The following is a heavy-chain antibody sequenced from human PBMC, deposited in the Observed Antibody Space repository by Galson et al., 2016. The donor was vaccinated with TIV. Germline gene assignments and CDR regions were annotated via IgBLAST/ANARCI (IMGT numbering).Heavy chain of an antibody. J-gene: IGHJ3*02. Sequence: SLRLSCAASGFTFSSYAMSWVRQAPGKGLEWVSGISSSGGSTYYPDSVKGRLTISRDNSKKTLDLQMNSLRAEDTAVYYCVKVRWEPLPRGAFDIWGQGTKVTFSS. V-gene: IGHV3-23*01. D-gene: IGHD1-26*01. CDR2: ISSSGGST. CDR1: GFTFSSYA. CDR3: VKVRWEPLPRGAFDI.